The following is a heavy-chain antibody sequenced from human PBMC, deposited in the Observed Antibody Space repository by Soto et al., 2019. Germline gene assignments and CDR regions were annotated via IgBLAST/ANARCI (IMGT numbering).Heavy chain of an antibody. Sequence: PGGSLRLSCAASGFTFSSHAMSWVRQAPGKGLEWVSAISGSGGSTYYADSVKGRFTISRDNSKNTLYLQMNSLRAEDTAVYYCAKSAYYYDSSGYYSYYYYGMDVWGQGTTVTVSS. J-gene: IGHJ6*02. CDR2: ISGSGGST. V-gene: IGHV3-23*01. CDR1: GFTFSSHA. CDR3: AKSAYYYDSSGYYSYYYYGMDV. D-gene: IGHD3-22*01.